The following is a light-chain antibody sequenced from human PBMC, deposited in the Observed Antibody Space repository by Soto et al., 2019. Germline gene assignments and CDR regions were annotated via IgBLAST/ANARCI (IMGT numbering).Light chain of an antibody. CDR3: QQRSRWPPWS. CDR1: QSVSTY. J-gene: IGKJ1*01. V-gene: IGKV3-11*01. CDR2: DAS. Sequence: VLTQSPATLSLSPGERATLSCRASQSVSTYLAWYQKKPGQPPRLLIYDASFRATGIPDRFSGSGSGTDVTLTISSLEPADFAVYYCQQRSRWPPWSFGQGTKVEIK.